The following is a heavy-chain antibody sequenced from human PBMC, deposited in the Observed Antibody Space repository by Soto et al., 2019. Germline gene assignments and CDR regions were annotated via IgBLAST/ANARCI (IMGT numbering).Heavy chain of an antibody. V-gene: IGHV3-7*01. Sequence: EVQLVESGGGLVQPGGSLRLSCAASRFIFSDYWMTWVRQAPGKGLEWVANINQDGSEKYYVGSVKGRFTISRDNDKNSLYVQMNDLRAEDTGFYYGARDNSQGQWLAAAWGQGTLVTVSS. CDR3: ARDNSQGQWLAAA. CDR2: INQDGSEK. J-gene: IGHJ5*02. CDR1: RFIFSDYW. D-gene: IGHD6-19*01.